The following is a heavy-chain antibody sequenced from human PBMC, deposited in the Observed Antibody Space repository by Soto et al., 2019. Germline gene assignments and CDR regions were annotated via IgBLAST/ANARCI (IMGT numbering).Heavy chain of an antibody. CDR1: VDSITTNKW. J-gene: IGHJ4*02. V-gene: IGHV4-4*02. Sequence: SETLSLTCAVSVDSITTNKWCSWVRQSPGKGLEWIGEVYHTGLTNYNPSLKSRVTMSVDTSKNQFSLKLTSVTAADTAIYYCARDTAVPGESDRFDYWGQGSLVTVSS. CDR2: VYHTGLT. D-gene: IGHD6-19*01. CDR3: ARDTAVPGESDRFDY.